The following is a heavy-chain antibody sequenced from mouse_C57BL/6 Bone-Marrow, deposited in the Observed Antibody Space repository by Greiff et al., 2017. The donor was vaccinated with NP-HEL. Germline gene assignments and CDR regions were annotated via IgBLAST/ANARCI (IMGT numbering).Heavy chain of an antibody. CDR1: GYAFTNYL. V-gene: IGHV1-54*01. CDR2: INPGSGGT. Sequence: QVQLQQSGAELVRPGTSVKVSCKASGYAFTNYLIEWVKQRPGQGLEWIGVINPGSGGTNYNEKFKGKATLTADKSSSTAYMQLSSLTSEDSAIYFCAYGSSHDWYCDVWGTGTTVTVSS. D-gene: IGHD1-1*01. CDR3: AYGSSHDWYCDV. J-gene: IGHJ1*03.